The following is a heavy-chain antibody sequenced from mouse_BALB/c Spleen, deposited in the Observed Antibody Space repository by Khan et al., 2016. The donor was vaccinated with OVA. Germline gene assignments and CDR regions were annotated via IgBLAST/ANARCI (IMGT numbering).Heavy chain of an antibody. Sequence: EVQLQESGPELVKPGASVKVSCKASGYSFTDYNMFWVKQSHGKSLEWIGYIDPYNGGTSYNQKFKGKATLTVDKSSSTAFMHLSSLTSEDSAAFDCARTDYYGSSYYFDYWGQGTTLTVSS. J-gene: IGHJ2*01. CDR1: GYSFTDYN. V-gene: IGHV1S135*01. CDR2: IDPYNGGT. CDR3: ARTDYYGSSYYFDY. D-gene: IGHD1-1*01.